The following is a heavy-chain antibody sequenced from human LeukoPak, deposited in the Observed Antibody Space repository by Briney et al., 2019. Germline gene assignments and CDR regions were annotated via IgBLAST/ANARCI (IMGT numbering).Heavy chain of an antibody. CDR1: TSTFCTYA. V-gene: IGHV1-3*03. CDR3: AREKYYRIGRFDRAYLDD. CDR2: ISTGNGNT. J-gene: IGHJ4*02. Sequence: ASVKVSCKASTSTFCTYAIHWVRQAPGQGLEWMGWISTGNGNTRYSKAFQDRVTISRDTSASTVYMELRGLRSEDMAVYFCAREKYYRIGRFDRAYLDDWGQGTLVTVSS. D-gene: IGHD3-10*01.